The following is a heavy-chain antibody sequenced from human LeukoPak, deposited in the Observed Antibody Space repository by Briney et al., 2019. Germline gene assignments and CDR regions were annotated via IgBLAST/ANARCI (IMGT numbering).Heavy chain of an antibody. CDR1: GFTFSSYS. Sequence: GGTLRLSCAASGFTFSSYSRNWVRQPPGKGLEWVSSISSSSSYIYYADSLQGRFTISRDNAKNSLYLQMNSLRAEDTAVYYCARGGHSGSYRPFDYWGQGTLVTVSS. CDR3: ARGGHSGSYRPFDY. CDR2: ISSSSSYI. V-gene: IGHV3-21*01. J-gene: IGHJ4*02. D-gene: IGHD1-26*01.